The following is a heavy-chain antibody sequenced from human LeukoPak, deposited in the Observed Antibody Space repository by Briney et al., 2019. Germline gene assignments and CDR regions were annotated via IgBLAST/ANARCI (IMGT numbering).Heavy chain of an antibody. D-gene: IGHD2-15*01. J-gene: IGHJ6*02. CDR2: ISSSSSYI. V-gene: IGHV3-21*01. CDR1: GFTFSSYS. Sequence: GGSLRLSCAASGFTFSSYSMNWVRQAPGKGLEWVSSISSSSSYIYYADSVKGRFTISRDNAKNSLYLQMNSLRAEDTAVYYCAREYCSGGSCYWDYYYYGMDVWGQGTTVTVSS. CDR3: AREYCSGGSCYWDYYYYGMDV.